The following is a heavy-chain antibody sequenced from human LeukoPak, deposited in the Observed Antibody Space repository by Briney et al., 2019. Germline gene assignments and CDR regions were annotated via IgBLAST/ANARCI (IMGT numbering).Heavy chain of an antibody. D-gene: IGHD3-3*01. V-gene: IGHV4-39*01. CDR2: IYYSGGT. CDR1: GGSISSSSYY. J-gene: IGHJ4*02. CDR3: ARMYYDFWSGYYVYYFDY. Sequence: SETLSLTCTVSGGSISSSSYYWGWIRQPPGKGLEWFGSIYYSGGTYYNPYLKRRFTISVATSKHKLTLKLSPVTAADTAVYYCARMYYDFWSGYYVYYFDYWGQGTLVTVSS.